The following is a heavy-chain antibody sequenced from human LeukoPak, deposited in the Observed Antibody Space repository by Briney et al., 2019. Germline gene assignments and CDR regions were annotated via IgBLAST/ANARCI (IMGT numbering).Heavy chain of an antibody. V-gene: IGHV3-7*01. Sequence: PGGSLRLSCAVSGFTFATYRMTWVRQAPGKGLEWVSNIKHDETDKYYVDSVKGRFTISRDNAKKSIDLQMNGLRVEDTGVYYCARDRDTNGCNPERFDYWGQGTPVTVSS. CDR2: IKHDETDK. J-gene: IGHJ4*02. CDR3: ARDRDTNGCNPERFDY. D-gene: IGHD2/OR15-2a*01. CDR1: GFTFATYR.